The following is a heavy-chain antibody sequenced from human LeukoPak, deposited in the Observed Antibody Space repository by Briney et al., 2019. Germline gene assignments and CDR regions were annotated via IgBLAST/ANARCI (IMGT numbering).Heavy chain of an antibody. Sequence: GGSLRLSCVTSGFSFSSYAINWVRQAPGKGLEWDSAVTGNGRSIYYADSVKGRFTISRDNAKNSLFLQMNSLRAEDTAVYYCARRTGLGKATVPFGGHFDSWGQGTLVVVSS. D-gene: IGHD4-17*01. CDR2: VTGNGRSI. CDR1: GFSFSSYA. V-gene: IGHV3-21*06. CDR3: ARRTGLGKATVPFGGHFDS. J-gene: IGHJ4*02.